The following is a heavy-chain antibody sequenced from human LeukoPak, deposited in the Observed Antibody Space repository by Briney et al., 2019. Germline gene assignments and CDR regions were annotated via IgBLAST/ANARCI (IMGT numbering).Heavy chain of an antibody. V-gene: IGHV3-7*03. CDR3: ARPMVRGVNWFDP. CDR1: GFTFSSYW. CDR2: IKQDGSEK. J-gene: IGHJ5*02. Sequence: GGSLRLSCAASGFTFSSYWMSWVRQAPGKGLEWVANIKQDGSEKYYVDSVKGRFTISRDNAKNSLYLQMNSLRVEDTAVYYCARPMVRGVNWFDPWGQGTLVTVSS. D-gene: IGHD3-10*01.